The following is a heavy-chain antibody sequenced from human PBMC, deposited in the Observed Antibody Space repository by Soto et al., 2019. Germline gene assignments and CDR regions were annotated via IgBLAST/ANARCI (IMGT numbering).Heavy chain of an antibody. CDR2: IMPIFRTP. V-gene: IGHV1-69*12. CDR1: GGTFSNSA. J-gene: IGHJ6*02. Sequence: QVQLEQSGAEVKKPGSSVKVSCKASGGTFSNSAISWVRQAPGQGLEWMGGIMPIFRTPDYAQKFQGRVTVHADESKSTAYMELSGLRSDDTAVYYCARDKDRQQLGGNYYYILDVWGQGTTVTVSS. CDR3: ARDKDRQQLGGNYYYILDV. D-gene: IGHD3-3*02.